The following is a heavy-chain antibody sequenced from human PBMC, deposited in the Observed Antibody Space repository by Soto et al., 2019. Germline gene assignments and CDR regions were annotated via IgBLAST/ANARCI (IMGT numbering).Heavy chain of an antibody. CDR2: FDPEDGET. CDR3: ARTFDDYGDYGYYYYYMDV. Sequence: ASVKVSCKVSGYTLTELSMHWVRQAPGKGLEWMGGFDPEDGETIYAQKFQGRVTMTEDTSTDTAYMELSSLRSEDTAVYYCARTFDDYGDYGYYYYYMDVWGKGTTVTVSS. V-gene: IGHV1-24*01. J-gene: IGHJ6*03. CDR1: GYTLTELS. D-gene: IGHD4-17*01.